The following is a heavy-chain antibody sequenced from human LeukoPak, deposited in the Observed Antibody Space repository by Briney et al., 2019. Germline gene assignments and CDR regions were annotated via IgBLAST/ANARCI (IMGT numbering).Heavy chain of an antibody. CDR2: IYYSGST. V-gene: IGHV4-59*01. CDR3: ARVLMVRGVRPRLAIDDAFDI. CDR1: GGSISSYY. Sequence: SETLSLTCTVSGGSISSYYWSWIRQPPGKGLEWIGYIYYSGSTNYNPSLKSRVTISVDTSKNQFSLKLSSVTAADTAVYYCARVLMVRGVRPRLAIDDAFDIWGQGTMVTVSS. J-gene: IGHJ3*02. D-gene: IGHD3-10*01.